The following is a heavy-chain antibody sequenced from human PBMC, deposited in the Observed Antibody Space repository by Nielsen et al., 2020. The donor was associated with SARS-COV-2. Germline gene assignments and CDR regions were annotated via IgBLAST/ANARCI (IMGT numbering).Heavy chain of an antibody. Sequence: GSLRLSCTVSGGSISSSSYYWSWIRQPPGKGLEWIGYIYYSGSTNYNPSLKSRVTISVDTSKNQFSPKLSSVTAADTAVYYCAGIPAATFGYYYYMDVWGKGTTVTVSS. J-gene: IGHJ6*03. CDR2: IYYSGST. V-gene: IGHV4-61*01. CDR1: GGSISSSSYY. CDR3: AGIPAATFGYYYYMDV. D-gene: IGHD2-2*01.